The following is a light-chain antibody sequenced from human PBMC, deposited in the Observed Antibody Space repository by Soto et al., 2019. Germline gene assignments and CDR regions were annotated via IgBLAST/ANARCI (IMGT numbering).Light chain of an antibody. CDR3: QQRSDWPPLT. Sequence: VVFTQSPATLSLSPGERATLSCRTSLSVSVYLDWYQQKPGQAPRLLISDASNRATGIPDRFSGSGSGTDFTLTISSLEPEDFAVYYCQQRSDWPPLTFGGGTKVDI. V-gene: IGKV3-11*01. CDR1: LSVSVY. J-gene: IGKJ4*01. CDR2: DAS.